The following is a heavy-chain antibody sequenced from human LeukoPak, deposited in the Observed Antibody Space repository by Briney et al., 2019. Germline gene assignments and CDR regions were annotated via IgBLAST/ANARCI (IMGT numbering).Heavy chain of an antibody. V-gene: IGHV3-48*03. D-gene: IGHD4-17*01. CDR3: ARSYDYADGYFDY. Sequence: GGSLRLSCAASGFTFNTYEMNWVRQAPGKGLEWVSYISASGNTIYYADSVKGRFTISRDNAKNSPYLQMNSLRAEDTAVYYCARSYDYADGYFDYWGQGTLVTVSS. J-gene: IGHJ4*02. CDR1: GFTFNTYE. CDR2: ISASGNTI.